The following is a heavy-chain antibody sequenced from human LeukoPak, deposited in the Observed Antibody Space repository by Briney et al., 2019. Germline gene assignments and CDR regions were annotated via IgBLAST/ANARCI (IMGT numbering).Heavy chain of an antibody. J-gene: IGHJ4*02. CDR3: AKASLSMAFDY. D-gene: IGHD4/OR15-4a*01. Sequence: PGGSLRLSCAASGFTFDDYAMLWVRQAPGKGLEGVSGISWNSGSIGYADSVKGRFTISRDNAKNSLYLQMNSLRAEDTALYYSAKASLSMAFDYWGQGTLVTVSS. CDR1: GFTFDDYA. V-gene: IGHV3-9*01. CDR2: ISWNSGSI.